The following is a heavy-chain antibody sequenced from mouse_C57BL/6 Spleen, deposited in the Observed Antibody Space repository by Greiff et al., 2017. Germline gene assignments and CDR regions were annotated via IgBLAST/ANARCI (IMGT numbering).Heavy chain of an antibody. V-gene: IGHV1-5*01. CDR2: IYPGNSDT. CDR1: GYTFTSYW. J-gene: IGHJ1*03. D-gene: IGHD1-1*01. Sequence: EVHLVESGTVLARPGASVKMSCKTSGYTFTSYWMHWVKQRPGQGLEWIGAIYPGNSDTSYNQKFKGKAKLTAVTSASTAYMELSSLTNEDSAVYYCTRLDYYGSHWYFDVWGTGTTVTVSS. CDR3: TRLDYYGSHWYFDV.